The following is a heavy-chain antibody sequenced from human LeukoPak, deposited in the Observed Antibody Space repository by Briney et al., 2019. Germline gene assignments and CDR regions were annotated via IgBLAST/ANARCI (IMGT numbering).Heavy chain of an antibody. CDR2: ISPGDGDT. D-gene: IGHD3-16*02. Sequence: ASVKVSCKPSGYTFTNYAMHWVRQAPGQGLEWMGWISPGDGDTKYSQKFQGRVTITRDTSASTAYMDLRSLRSEDTAVYYCARDRYFPTPGTNDLYYYYYGMDIWGQGTTVTVSS. J-gene: IGHJ6*02. CDR3: ARDRYFPTPGTNDLYYYYYGMDI. V-gene: IGHV1-3*01. CDR1: GYTFTNYA.